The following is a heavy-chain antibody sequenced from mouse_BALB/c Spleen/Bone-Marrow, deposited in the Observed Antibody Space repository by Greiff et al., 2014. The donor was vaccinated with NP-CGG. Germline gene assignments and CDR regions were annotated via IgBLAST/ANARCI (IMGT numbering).Heavy chain of an antibody. D-gene: IGHD1-1*01. CDR3: TRSYYGSSYDY. CDR2: IHYSGST. CDR1: GYSITSGYS. V-gene: IGHV3-1*02. J-gene: IGHJ2*01. Sequence: VQLQQPGPDLVKPSQSLSLTCTVTGYSITSGYSCHWIRQFPGNKLEWMGYIHYSGSTNYNPSLKSRISITRDTSKNQFFLQLNSVTTEDTAKYYCTRSYYGSSYDYWGQGTTLTVSS.